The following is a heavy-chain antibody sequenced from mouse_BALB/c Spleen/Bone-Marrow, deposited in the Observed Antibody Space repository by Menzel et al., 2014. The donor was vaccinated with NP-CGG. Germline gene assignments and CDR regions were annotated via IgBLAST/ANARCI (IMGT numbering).Heavy chain of an antibody. CDR3: VRGSYGNYVGYFDF. Sequence: EVMLVESGGGLVQPGGSLKLSCAASGFTFSSYGMSWVRQTPDKRLELVATINSNGGSTYYPDSVKGRFTICRDTAKNSLYLRMSSLKSEETAMYYCVRGSYGNYVGYFDFWGQGTTLTVSS. V-gene: IGHV5-6-3*01. J-gene: IGHJ2*01. D-gene: IGHD2-1*01. CDR1: GFTFSSYG. CDR2: INSNGGST.